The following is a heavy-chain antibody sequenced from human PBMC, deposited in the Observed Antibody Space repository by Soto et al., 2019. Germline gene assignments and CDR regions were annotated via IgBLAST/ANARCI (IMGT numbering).Heavy chain of an antibody. CDR2: IYYSGST. J-gene: IGHJ4*02. V-gene: IGHV4-39*01. Sequence: ASETLSLTCTVSGGSISSSSYYWGWIRQPPGKGLEWIGSIYYSGSTYYNPSLKSRVTISVDTSKNQFSLKLSSVTAADTAVYYCARAPPPYYYDSSGYGLYFDYWAQGTLVTVSS. CDR3: ARAPPPYYYDSSGYGLYFDY. D-gene: IGHD3-22*01. CDR1: GGSISSSSYY.